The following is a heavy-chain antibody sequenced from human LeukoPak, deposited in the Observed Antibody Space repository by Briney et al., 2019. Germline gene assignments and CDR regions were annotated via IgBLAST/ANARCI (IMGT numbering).Heavy chain of an antibody. J-gene: IGHJ4*02. CDR1: GFTFSSYA. D-gene: IGHD3-10*01. CDR3: AKELHGSGNYAFDY. V-gene: IGHV3-23*01. CDR2: VSVYGGTT. Sequence: GGSLRLSCAASGFTFSSYAMSWVRLAPGKGLEWVSTVSVYGGTTYYADSVKGRFTISRDNSKNTLYLQMNSLRPEDAAVYFCAKELHGSGNYAFDYWGQGTLVTVSS.